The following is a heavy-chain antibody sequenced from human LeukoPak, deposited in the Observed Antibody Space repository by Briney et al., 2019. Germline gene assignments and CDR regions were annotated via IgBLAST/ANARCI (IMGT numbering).Heavy chain of an antibody. CDR2: IYHSGST. D-gene: IGHD6-19*01. V-gene: IGHV4-38-2*02. J-gene: IGHJ4*02. CDR3: ARVGQWHSHWLDY. Sequence: SETLSLTCTVSGYSISSGYYWGWIRQPPGKGLEWIGSIYHSGSTYYNPSLKSRVTISVDTSKNQFSLKLSSVTAADTAVYYCARVGQWHSHWLDYWGQGTLVTVSS. CDR1: GYSISSGYY.